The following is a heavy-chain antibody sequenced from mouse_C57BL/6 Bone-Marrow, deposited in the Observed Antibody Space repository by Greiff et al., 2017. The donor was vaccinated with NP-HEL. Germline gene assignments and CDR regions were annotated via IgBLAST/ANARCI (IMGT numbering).Heavy chain of an antibody. CDR1: GFTFTDYY. CDR2: IRNKANGYTT. D-gene: IGHD1-1*01. CDR3: ARITTPPYAMDY. Sequence: EVKLVESGGGLVQPGGSLSLSCAASGFTFTDYYMSWVRQPPGKALEWLGFIRNKANGYTTEYSASVKGRFTISRDNSQSILYLQMNALRAEDSATYYCARITTPPYAMDYWGQGTSVTVSS. V-gene: IGHV7-3*01. J-gene: IGHJ4*01.